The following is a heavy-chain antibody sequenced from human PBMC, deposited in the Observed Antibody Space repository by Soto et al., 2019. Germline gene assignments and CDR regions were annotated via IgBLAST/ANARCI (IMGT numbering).Heavy chain of an antibody. CDR1: GFTFTSCA. CDR2: ISGSGSGGST. J-gene: IGHJ4*02. D-gene: IGHD3-3*01. CDR3: AKAPPTYDFPYYFDS. Sequence: GGSLRLSCAASGFTFTSCAMSWVRQAPGKGLEWVSSISGSGSGGSTYYADSVKGRFTISRDNFKDTLFLQMNSLRAEDTAVYYCAKAPPTYDFPYYFDSWGQGTLVTVSS. V-gene: IGHV3-23*01.